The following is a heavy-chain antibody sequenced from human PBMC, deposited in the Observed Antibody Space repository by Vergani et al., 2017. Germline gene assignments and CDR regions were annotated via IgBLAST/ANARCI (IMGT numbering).Heavy chain of an antibody. Sequence: QVQLEQSGAEMMRPGASVKVSCKPSGYSFTRYDINWVRQATGQGLEWMGWMTPNSGNTCYAQKFQGRVTMTRNTSISTAYMELSSLRSEDTAVYYCARSETAGYDAFDIWGQGTMVTVSS. J-gene: IGHJ3*02. CDR3: ARSETAGYDAFDI. CDR2: MTPNSGNT. V-gene: IGHV1-8*01. CDR1: GYSFTRYD. D-gene: IGHD1-1*01.